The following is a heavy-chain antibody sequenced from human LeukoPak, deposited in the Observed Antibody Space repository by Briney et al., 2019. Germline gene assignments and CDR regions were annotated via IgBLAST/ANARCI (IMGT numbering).Heavy chain of an antibody. D-gene: IGHD2-2*02. V-gene: IGHV6-1*01. CDR2: TYYRCKWYN. CDR1: GDSVSSNSAA. CDR3: ARGGCSSTSCYIDYWYFDL. Sequence: SQTLSLTCAISGDSVSSNSAAWNWIRQSPSRGLEWLGRTYYRCKWYNDYAVSVKSRITINPDTSKNQFSLQLNSVTPEDTAVYYCARGGCSSTSCYIDYWYFDLWGRGTLVTVSS. J-gene: IGHJ2*01.